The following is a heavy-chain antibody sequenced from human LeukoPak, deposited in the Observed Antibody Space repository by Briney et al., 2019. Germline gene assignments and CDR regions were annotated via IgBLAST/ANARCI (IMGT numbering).Heavy chain of an antibody. Sequence: GGSLRLSCAASGFTFSSYEMNWVRQAPGKGLEWVSYISSSGSTIHYADSVKGRFTISRDNAKNSLYLQMNSLRAEDTAVYYCASQSFTTPDPFDIWGQGTMVTVSS. D-gene: IGHD3-22*01. J-gene: IGHJ3*02. CDR1: GFTFSSYE. CDR2: ISSSGSTI. V-gene: IGHV3-48*03. CDR3: ASQSFTTPDPFDI.